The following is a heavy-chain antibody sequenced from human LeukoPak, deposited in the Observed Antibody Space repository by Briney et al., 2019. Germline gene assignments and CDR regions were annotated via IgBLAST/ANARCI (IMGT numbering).Heavy chain of an antibody. CDR2: ISWNSGSI. CDR1: GFTFDDYA. Sequence: GGSLRLSCAASGFTFDDYAMHWVRQAPGKGLEWVSGISWNSGSIGYADSVKSRFTISRDNAKNSLYLQMNSLRAEDMALYYCAKAVGDFWSGSEYYFDYWGQGTLVTVSS. V-gene: IGHV3-9*03. J-gene: IGHJ4*02. D-gene: IGHD3-3*01. CDR3: AKAVGDFWSGSEYYFDY.